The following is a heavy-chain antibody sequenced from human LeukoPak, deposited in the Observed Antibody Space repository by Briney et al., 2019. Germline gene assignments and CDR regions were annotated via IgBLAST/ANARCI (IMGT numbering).Heavy chain of an antibody. CDR2: INHSGST. CDR1: GGSFSGYY. V-gene: IGHV4-34*01. Sequence: PSETLSLTCAVYGGSFSGYYWSWIRQPPGKGLEWIGEINHSGSTNYNPSLKSRVTISVDTSKNQFSLKLSSVTAADTAVYYCARLPLAPPYSSGWRGFDYWGQGTLVTVSS. J-gene: IGHJ4*02. CDR3: ARLPLAPPYSSGWRGFDY. D-gene: IGHD6-19*01.